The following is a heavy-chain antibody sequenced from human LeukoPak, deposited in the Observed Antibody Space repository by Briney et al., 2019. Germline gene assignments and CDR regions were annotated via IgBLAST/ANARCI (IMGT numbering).Heavy chain of an antibody. V-gene: IGHV1-2*02. CDR3: ATGRAYGDYFDAFDI. CDR2: INPNSGCT. CDR1: GYTFTGYY. J-gene: IGHJ3*02. Sequence: ASVKVSCKASGYTFTGYYMHWVRQAPGQGLEWMGWINPNSGCTNYAQKFQGRVTMTRVTSISTAYMELSRLRSDDTAVYYCATGRAYGDYFDAFDIWGQGTMVTVSS. D-gene: IGHD4-17*01.